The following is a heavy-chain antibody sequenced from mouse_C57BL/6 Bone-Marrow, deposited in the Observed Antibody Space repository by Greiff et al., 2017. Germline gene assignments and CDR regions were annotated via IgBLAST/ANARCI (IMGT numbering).Heavy chain of an antibody. CDR3: ARSPDYDYDLYAMKY. CDR2: IDPEDGET. D-gene: IGHD2-4*01. V-gene: IGHV14-2*01. CDR1: GFNIKDSY. J-gene: IGHJ4*01. Sequence: VQLQQSGAELVKPGASVKLSCTASGFNIKDSYMHWVKQRTEQGLAWIVRIDPEDGETTYAPKFPGKATIPADTSSNTAYLQLSSLTSEDTAVYYCARSPDYDYDLYAMKYWGQGTSVTVSS.